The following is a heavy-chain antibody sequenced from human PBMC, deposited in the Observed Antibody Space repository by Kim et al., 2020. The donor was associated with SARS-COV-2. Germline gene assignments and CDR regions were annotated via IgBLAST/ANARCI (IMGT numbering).Heavy chain of an antibody. CDR3: ARRTESGYYYYYGMDV. D-gene: IGHD3-3*01. V-gene: IGHV4-34*01. J-gene: IGHJ6*02. CDR2: INHSGST. CDR1: GGSFSGYY. Sequence: SETLSLTCAVYGGSFSGYYWSWIRQPPGKGLEWIGEINHSGSTNYNPSLKSRVTISVDTSKNQFSLKLSSVTAADTAVYYCARRTESGYYYYYGMDVWGQGTTVTVSS.